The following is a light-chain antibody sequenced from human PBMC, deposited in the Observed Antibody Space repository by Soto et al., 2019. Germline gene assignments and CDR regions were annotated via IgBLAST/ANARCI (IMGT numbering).Light chain of an antibody. J-gene: IGKJ4*01. CDR3: QQYGSSAT. CDR2: GAS. CDR1: QSVSSSY. Sequence: EIVLTQSPGTLSLSPGERATLFCRASQSVSSSYLACYQQKPGPAPRLLIYGASSRATGIPDRFSGSGSGTDFTLTISRLEPEDFAVYYCQQYGSSATFGGGTKVDIK. V-gene: IGKV3-20*01.